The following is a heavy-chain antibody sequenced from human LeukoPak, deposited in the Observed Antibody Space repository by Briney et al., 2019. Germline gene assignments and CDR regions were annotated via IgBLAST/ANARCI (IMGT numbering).Heavy chain of an antibody. CDR3: AKGPSAGTALYFDY. CDR1: GFTFSSYG. D-gene: IGHD6-13*01. CDR2: IRYDGSNK. V-gene: IGHV3-30*02. Sequence: GGSLRLSCAASGFTFSSYGMHWVRQAPGKGLEWVAFIRYDGSNKYYADSVKGRFTISRDNSKNTLYLQMNSLRAEDTAVYYCAKGPSAGTALYFDYWGQGTLVTVSS. J-gene: IGHJ4*02.